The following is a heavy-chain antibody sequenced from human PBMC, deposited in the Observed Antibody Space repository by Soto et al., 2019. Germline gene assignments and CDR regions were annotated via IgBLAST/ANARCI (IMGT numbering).Heavy chain of an antibody. J-gene: IGHJ5*02. CDR3: ARAASRIQLWLRESWFDP. CDR2: IYYSGST. V-gene: IGHV4-31*03. Sequence: SETLSLTCTVSGGSISSGGYYWSWIRQHPGKGLEWIGYIYYSGSTYYNTSLKRRVTISVDTSKNQFSMKLSSVTAADTAVFYCARAASRIQLWLRESWFDPWGQGTLVTVSS. D-gene: IGHD5-18*01. CDR1: GGSISSGGYY.